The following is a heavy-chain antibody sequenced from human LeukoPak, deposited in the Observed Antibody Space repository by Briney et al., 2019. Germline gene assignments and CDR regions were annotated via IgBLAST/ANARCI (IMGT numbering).Heavy chain of an antibody. Sequence: SETLSLTCAVYGGSFSGYYWSWIRQPPGKGLEWIGEINHSGSTNYNPFLKSRVTISVDTSKNQFSLKLSSVTAADTAVYYCARGSVGGYPNPGYWGQGTLVTVSS. V-gene: IGHV4-34*01. CDR2: INHSGST. J-gene: IGHJ4*02. CDR1: GGSFSGYY. D-gene: IGHD6-25*01. CDR3: ARGSVGGYPNPGY.